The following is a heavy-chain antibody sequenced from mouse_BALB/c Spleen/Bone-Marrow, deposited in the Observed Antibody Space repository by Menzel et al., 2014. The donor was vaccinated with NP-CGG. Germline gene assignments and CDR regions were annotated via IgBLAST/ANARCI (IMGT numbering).Heavy chain of an antibody. CDR3: ARNFYGSSYFDY. CDR1: GYTFTAYA. Sequence: VHLQQSGPELVRPGVSVKLSCKGSGYTFTAYAMHWVKQSHAKSLEWIGLISTYSGNTHYNQNFKGKATMTVDKSSSTAYMELARLTSEDSAIYYCARNFYGSSYFDYWGQGTTLTVSS. V-gene: IGHV1-67*01. CDR2: ISTYSGNT. D-gene: IGHD1-1*01. J-gene: IGHJ2*01.